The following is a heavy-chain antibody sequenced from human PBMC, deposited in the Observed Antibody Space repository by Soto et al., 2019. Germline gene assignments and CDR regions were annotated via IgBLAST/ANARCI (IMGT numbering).Heavy chain of an antibody. D-gene: IGHD3-16*01. CDR1: GGSISSYY. J-gene: IGHJ6*02. V-gene: IGHV4-4*07. Sequence: QVQVQESGPGLVKPSETLSLTCTVSGGSISSYYVSWIRQSAGKGLEWIGRIDTSGTTNYNPSLKSRVTMSEDASKSQFSLNLSSVTAADTAVYYCARGPRGYVYYHGMDVWGQGTTVTVSS. CDR2: IDTSGTT. CDR3: ARGPRGYVYYHGMDV.